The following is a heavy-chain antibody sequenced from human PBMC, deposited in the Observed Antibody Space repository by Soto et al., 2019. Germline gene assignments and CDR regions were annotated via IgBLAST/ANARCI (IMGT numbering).Heavy chain of an antibody. Sequence: PGGSLRLSCAASGFTFSSYWMSWVRQAPGKGLEWVANIKQDGSEKYYVDSVKGRFTISRDNAKNSLYLQMNSLRAEDTAVYYCARVGLSIAARGVEWGYWGQGTLVTVSS. J-gene: IGHJ4*02. CDR3: ARVGLSIAARGVEWGY. CDR1: GFTFSSYW. D-gene: IGHD6-6*01. CDR2: IKQDGSEK. V-gene: IGHV3-7*03.